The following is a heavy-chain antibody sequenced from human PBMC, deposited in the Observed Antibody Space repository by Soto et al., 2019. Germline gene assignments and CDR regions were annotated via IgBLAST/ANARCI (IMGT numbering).Heavy chain of an antibody. CDR3: AREWSAAGRFYGVDV. CDR1: GYTFTSYD. J-gene: IGHJ6*02. D-gene: IGHD6-13*01. V-gene: IGHV1-8*01. CDR2: MNTNSDDT. Sequence: QVQLVQSGAEVKKPGASVQVSCKTSGYTFTSYDINWVRQAPGQGLEWVGWMNTNSDDTRSAQKFRGRLTLTRDKTMRAVYMTLSNLRPDDTAVYYCAREWSAAGRFYGVDVWGQGTTVAVSS.